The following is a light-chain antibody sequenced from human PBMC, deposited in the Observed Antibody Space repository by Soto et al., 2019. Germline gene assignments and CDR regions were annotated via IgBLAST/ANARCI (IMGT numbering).Light chain of an antibody. CDR1: SSNIGAGYD. Sequence: QSVLTQPPSVSGAPGQRVTISCTGSSSNIGAGYDVHWYQQLPGTAPKLLMYGNSNRPSGVPDRISGSKSDTSASLAITKLQAEDEADYYCQSYDSSLSVVFGGGTKLTVL. CDR3: QSYDSSLSVV. J-gene: IGLJ2*01. V-gene: IGLV1-40*01. CDR2: GNS.